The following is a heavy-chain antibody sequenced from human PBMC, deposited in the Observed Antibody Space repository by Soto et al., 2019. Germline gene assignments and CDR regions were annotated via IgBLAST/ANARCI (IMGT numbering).Heavy chain of an antibody. J-gene: IGHJ2*01. V-gene: IGHV1-69*12. CDR2: IIPIFSTT. D-gene: IGHD6-13*01. CDR1: GGTFSSYA. CDR3: ARVLPLVTSFHYWCFDL. Sequence: QVQLVQSGAEVKKPGSSVKVSCKASGGTFSSYAISWVRQAPGQGLEWMGGIIPIFSTTNYAQKCPGRVTITADESTSEAYVVVSSLRSDDTAVYYCARVLPLVTSFHYWCFDLWGRGTLVTVSS.